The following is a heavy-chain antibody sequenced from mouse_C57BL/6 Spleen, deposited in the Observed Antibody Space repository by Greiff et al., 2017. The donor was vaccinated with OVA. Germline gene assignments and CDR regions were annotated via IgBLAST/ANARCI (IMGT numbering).Heavy chain of an antibody. J-gene: IGHJ3*01. CDR1: GFSLTSYG. D-gene: IGHD2-3*01. CDR2: IWSGGST. CDR3: ARRFYDGYPAWFAY. Sequence: VKLVESGPGLVQPSQSLSITCTVSGFSLTSYGVHWVRQSPGKGLEWLGVIWSGGSTDYNAAFISRLSISKDNSKSQVFFKMNSLQADDTAIYYCARRFYDGYPAWFAYWGQGTLVTVSA. V-gene: IGHV2-2*01.